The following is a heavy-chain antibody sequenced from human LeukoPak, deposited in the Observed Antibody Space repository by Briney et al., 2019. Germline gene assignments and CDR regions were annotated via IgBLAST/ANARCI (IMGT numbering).Heavy chain of an antibody. J-gene: IGHJ4*02. V-gene: IGHV3-30*02. CDR3: AIRHGSGSYYNLDY. D-gene: IGHD3-10*01. Sequence: GGSLGLSCAASGFTFSSYGMHWVRQAPGKGLEWVAFIRYDGSNKYYADSVKGRFTISRDNSKNTLYLQMNSLRAEDTAVYYCAIRHGSGSYYNLDYWGQGTLVTVSS. CDR2: IRYDGSNK. CDR1: GFTFSSYG.